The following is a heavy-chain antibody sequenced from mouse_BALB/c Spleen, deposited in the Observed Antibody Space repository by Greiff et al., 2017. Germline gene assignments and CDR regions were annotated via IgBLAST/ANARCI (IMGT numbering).Heavy chain of an antibody. CDR3: NTYYYGSSCYGF. D-gene: IGHD1-1*01. V-gene: IGHV14-4*02. CDR2: IDPENGDT. J-gene: IGHJ2*01. CDR1: GFYIKDYY. Sequence: VQLKESGAELVRPGASVKLSCTASGFYIKDYYMHWVKQRPEQGLEWIGWIDPENGDTEYAPKFQGKATMTADTSSNTAYLQLSSLTSEDTAVYFCNTYYYGSSCYGFWGQGTTRT.